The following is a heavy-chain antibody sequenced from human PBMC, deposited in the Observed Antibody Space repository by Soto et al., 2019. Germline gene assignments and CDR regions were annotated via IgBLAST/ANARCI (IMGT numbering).Heavy chain of an antibody. Sequence: QGQLVQSGAEVQKPGASVKISCKASGYTFTSYYMHWVRQAPGQGLEWVGIINPSGTTTYAQKFQGRVTMTRDASTTTVYMVLSSLRSEDTAVYYCAREVVVAAPTEYYGMDVWGQGTTVTVSS. CDR2: INPSGTT. CDR1: GYTFTSYY. CDR3: AREVVVAAPTEYYGMDV. D-gene: IGHD2-15*01. V-gene: IGHV1-46*01. J-gene: IGHJ6*02.